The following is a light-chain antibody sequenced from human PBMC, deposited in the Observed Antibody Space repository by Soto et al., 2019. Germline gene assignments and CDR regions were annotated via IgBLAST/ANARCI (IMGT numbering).Light chain of an antibody. CDR1: QSITRY. CDR2: AAS. V-gene: IGKV1-39*01. CDR3: QQSYSTPFT. J-gene: IGKJ3*01. Sequence: DIQMTQSPSSLSASVGDRVTITCRASQSITRYLNWYQQKPGKAPNLLLYAASSLESGVPSRFSGSGSGTDFTLTISSLQPEDFATYYCQQSYSTPFTFGPGTKVDIK.